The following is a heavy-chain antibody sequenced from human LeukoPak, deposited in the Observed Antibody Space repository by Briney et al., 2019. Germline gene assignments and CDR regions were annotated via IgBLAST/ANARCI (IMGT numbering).Heavy chain of an antibody. V-gene: IGHV3-53*01. CDR3: AAPYCGGDCYHAFDI. Sequence: GGSLRLSCAASGFTVSSNYMSWVRQAPGKGLEWVSVIYSGGSTYYADSVKGRFTISRDNSKNTLYLQMNSLRAEDTAVYYCAAPYCGGDCYHAFDIWGQGTTVTVSS. J-gene: IGHJ3*02. CDR2: IYSGGST. CDR1: GFTVSSNY. D-gene: IGHD2-21*02.